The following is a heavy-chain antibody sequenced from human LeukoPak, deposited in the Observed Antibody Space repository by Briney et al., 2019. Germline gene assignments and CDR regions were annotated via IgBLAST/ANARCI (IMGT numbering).Heavy chain of an antibody. CDR1: EFTFSNYG. D-gene: IGHD6-19*01. J-gene: IGHJ3*02. CDR3: AKDRNSGWYRPDAFDI. Sequence: GGSLRLSCAASEFTFSNYGMHWVRQAPGMGLEWVAFIRYDGSNNDYADSVKGRFTISRDNSKNTLYLQMNSLKPEDTALYSCAKDRNSGWYRPDAFDIWGQGTMVTVSS. V-gene: IGHV3-30*02. CDR2: IRYDGSNN.